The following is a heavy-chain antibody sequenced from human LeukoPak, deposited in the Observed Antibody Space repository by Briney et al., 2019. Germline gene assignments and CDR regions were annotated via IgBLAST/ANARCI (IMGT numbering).Heavy chain of an antibody. CDR1: GYTFTGYY. CDR2: INPNSGGT. Sequence: ASVKVSCKASGYTFTGYYMHWVRQAPGQGLEWMGWINPNSGGTNYAQKFQGRVAMTRDTSISTAYMELSRLRSDDTAVYYCARARDGGYSYVDYWGQGTLVTVSS. CDR3: ARARDGGYSYVDY. J-gene: IGHJ4*02. D-gene: IGHD5-18*01. V-gene: IGHV1-2*02.